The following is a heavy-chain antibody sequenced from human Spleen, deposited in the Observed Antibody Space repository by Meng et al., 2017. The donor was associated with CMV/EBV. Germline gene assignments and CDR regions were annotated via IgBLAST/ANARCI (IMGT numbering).Heavy chain of an antibody. CDR1: GFTFSSND. CDR3: AKEMGSYGMEFLIPFDY. Sequence: GESLKISCAASGFTFSSNDMHWVRQTTGKGLEWVSAIGTAGDTYYPGSVKGRFTISRDNSKNTLYLQMNSLRAEDTAVYYCAKEMGSYGMEFLIPFDYWGQGSLVTVSS. CDR2: IGTAGDT. J-gene: IGHJ4*02. D-gene: IGHD3-16*01. V-gene: IGHV3-13*01.